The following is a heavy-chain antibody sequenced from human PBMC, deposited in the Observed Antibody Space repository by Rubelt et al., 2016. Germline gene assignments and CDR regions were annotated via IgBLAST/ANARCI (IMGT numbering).Heavy chain of an antibody. V-gene: IGHV3-74*03. Sequence: EVQLVESGGGLVQPGGSLRLSCAASGFTFSSHWMHWVRQAPGKGLVSVSSINNDGSTTTYADSVKGRFTISRDNAKNTLYLQMNSLRAEDTAVYYGASWNNQGVIGLVYWGQGTLLTVSS. CDR2: INNDGSTT. J-gene: IGHJ4*02. D-gene: IGHD2/OR15-2a*01. CDR3: ASWNNQGVIGLVY. CDR1: GFTFSSHW.